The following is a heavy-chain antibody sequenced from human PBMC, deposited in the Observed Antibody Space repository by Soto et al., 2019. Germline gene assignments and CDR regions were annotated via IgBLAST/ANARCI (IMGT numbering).Heavy chain of an antibody. D-gene: IGHD3-10*01. CDR1: GGSISSYY. Sequence: PSETLSLTCTVSGGSISSYYWSWIRQPPGMGLEWIGYIYYSGSPNYNPSLKSRVTISVDTSKNQFSLKLSSVTAADTAVYYCASSTGGLLWFGELYKNYYYYMDVWGKGTTVTVSS. CDR3: ASSTGGLLWFGELYKNYYYYMDV. J-gene: IGHJ6*03. CDR2: IYYSGSP. V-gene: IGHV4-59*08.